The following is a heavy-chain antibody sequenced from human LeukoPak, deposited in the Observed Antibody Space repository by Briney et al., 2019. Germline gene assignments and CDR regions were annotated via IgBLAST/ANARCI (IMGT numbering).Heavy chain of an antibody. V-gene: IGHV3-7*04. Sequence: PGGSLRLSCAASGFTFRSYWMSWVRQAPGKGLEWVANIKQDGGENYYVDSVKGRFTISRDNAKNSLHPQMNSLRAEDTAVYYCARDGYSGSYYDYWGQGTLVTVSS. CDR3: ARDGYSGSYYDY. J-gene: IGHJ4*02. CDR2: IKQDGGEN. CDR1: GFTFRSYW. D-gene: IGHD1-26*01.